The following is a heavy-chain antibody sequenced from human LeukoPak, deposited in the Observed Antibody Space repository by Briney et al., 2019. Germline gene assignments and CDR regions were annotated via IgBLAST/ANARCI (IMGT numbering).Heavy chain of an antibody. CDR3: ARGRGSSSKGLGGY. CDR1: GGSISSGDYY. J-gene: IGHJ4*02. V-gene: IGHV4-30-4*08. CDR2: IYCSGST. Sequence: SETLSLTCTVSGGSISSGDYYWSWIRQPPGKGLEWIGYIYCSGSTYYNPSLKSRVTISVDTSKNQFSLKLSSVTAADTAVYYCARGRGSSSKGLGGYWGQGTLVTVSS. D-gene: IGHD6-6*01.